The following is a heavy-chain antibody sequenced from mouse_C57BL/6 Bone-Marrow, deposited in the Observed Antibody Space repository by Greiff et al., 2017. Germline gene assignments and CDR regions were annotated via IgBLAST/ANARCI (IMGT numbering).Heavy chain of an antibody. Sequence: VQLQQSGPVLVKPGASVKMSCKASGYTFTDYYMNWVKQSHGKSLEWIGVINPYNGGTSYNQKFKGKATLTVDKSSSTAYMELNSLTSEDSAVYYCARLRRGLDYWGQGTTLTVSS. J-gene: IGHJ2*01. D-gene: IGHD2-12*01. CDR1: GYTFTDYY. CDR3: ARLRRGLDY. V-gene: IGHV1-19*01. CDR2: INPYNGGT.